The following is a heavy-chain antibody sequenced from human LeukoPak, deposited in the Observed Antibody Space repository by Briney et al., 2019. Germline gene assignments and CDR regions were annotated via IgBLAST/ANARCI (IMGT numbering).Heavy chain of an antibody. CDR2: ISGSGTNT. Sequence: GGSLRLSCAASRFTFTSYAMSWVRQAPGKGLEWVSAISGSGTNTYYADSVSGRFTIFRDNSKNMMYLQMNSLRAEDTAVYYCAKLSTMIVPRDYFDYWGQGTLVTVSS. CDR3: AKLSTMIVPRDYFDY. J-gene: IGHJ4*02. V-gene: IGHV3-23*01. D-gene: IGHD3-22*01. CDR1: RFTFTSYA.